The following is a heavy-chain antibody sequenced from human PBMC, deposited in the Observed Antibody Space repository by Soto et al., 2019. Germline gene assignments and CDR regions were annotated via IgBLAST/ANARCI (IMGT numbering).Heavy chain of an antibody. CDR3: ARGYTGYCSGGTCYWFDP. CDR2: ISSSASHI. J-gene: IGHJ5*02. CDR1: GFSFSSYS. V-gene: IGHV3-21*01. Sequence: EVQLVESGGGLVKPGGSLRLSCAASGFSFSSYSMNWVRQAPGKGLEWVSAISSSASHINYADSGKGRFTISRDNAKKSLYLKMNSMRAEDTAVYYCARGYTGYCSGGTCYWFDPWGQGTLVTVSS. D-gene: IGHD2-15*01.